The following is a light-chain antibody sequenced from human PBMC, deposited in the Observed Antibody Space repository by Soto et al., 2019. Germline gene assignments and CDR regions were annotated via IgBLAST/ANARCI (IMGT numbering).Light chain of an antibody. CDR3: CSYAGNYYV. V-gene: IGLV2-11*01. J-gene: IGLJ1*01. CDR2: DVS. CDR1: SSDVGGYNY. Sequence: QLVLTQPRSVSGSPGQSVTISCTGTSSDVGGYNYVSWYQQHPGKAPKLMIYDVSKRPSGVPDRFSGSKSGNTASLTISGLQAEEEADYYCCSYAGNYYVFGTGTKLTVL.